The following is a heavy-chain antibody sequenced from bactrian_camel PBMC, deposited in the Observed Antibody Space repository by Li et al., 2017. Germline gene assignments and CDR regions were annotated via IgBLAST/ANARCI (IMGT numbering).Heavy chain of an antibody. V-gene: IGHV3S6*01. Sequence: HVQLVESGGGAVQPGGPLRLSCAASGFTFSSYYMSWVRQAPGKGLEWVSSIYSDRSVTYYADSVKGRFTISRASTMNTAYLQMDSLKSEDTAQYYCVALAWGFNYWGQGTQVTVS. CDR1: GFTFSSYY. CDR2: IYSDRSVT. J-gene: IGHJ4*01. CDR3: VALAWGFNY. D-gene: IGHD1*01.